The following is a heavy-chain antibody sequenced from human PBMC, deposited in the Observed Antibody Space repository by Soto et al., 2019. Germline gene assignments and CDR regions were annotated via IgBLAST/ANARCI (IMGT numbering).Heavy chain of an antibody. J-gene: IGHJ3*02. D-gene: IGHD3-16*02. Sequence: GASVKVSCKASGGTFSSYTISWVRQAPGQGLEWMGRIIPILGIANYAQKFQGRVTITADKSTSTAYMGLSSLRSEDRAVYSCARTWVMGPSHLGELSEAGAFDIWGQGTLVTVSS. CDR2: IIPILGIA. CDR3: ARTWVMGPSHLGELSEAGAFDI. CDR1: GGTFSSYT. V-gene: IGHV1-69*02.